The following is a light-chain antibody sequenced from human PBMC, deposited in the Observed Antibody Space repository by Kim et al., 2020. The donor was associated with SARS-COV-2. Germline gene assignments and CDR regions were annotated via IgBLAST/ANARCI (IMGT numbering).Light chain of an antibody. CDR1: SSDVGGYNY. Sequence: QYALTQPASVSGSPGQSITISCTGTSSDVGGYNYVSWYQQHPGKAPNLMIYDVSNRPSGVSNRFSGSKSGNTASLTISGLQAEDEADYYCSSYTSSSTFYVFGTGTKVTVL. J-gene: IGLJ1*01. CDR2: DVS. V-gene: IGLV2-14*03. CDR3: SSYTSSSTFYV.